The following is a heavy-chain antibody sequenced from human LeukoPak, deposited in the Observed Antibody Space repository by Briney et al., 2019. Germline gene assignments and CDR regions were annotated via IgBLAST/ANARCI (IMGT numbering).Heavy chain of an antibody. J-gene: IGHJ4*02. Sequence: PGGSLRLSCAASGFTFSSYAMSWVRQALGKGLEWGSGISGSGRRTYYADSVRGGFTISRDNAKNTLYLQMNSLRAGDTAVYNCGKEPQGGNYDSWSGYYLDYWGQGTLVTVSS. V-gene: IGHV3-23*01. CDR1: GFTFSSYA. CDR2: ISGSGRRT. D-gene: IGHD3-3*01. CDR3: GKEPQGGNYDSWSGYYLDY.